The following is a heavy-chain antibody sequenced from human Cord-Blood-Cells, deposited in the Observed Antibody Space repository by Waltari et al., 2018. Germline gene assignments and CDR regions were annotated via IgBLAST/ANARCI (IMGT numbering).Heavy chain of an antibody. J-gene: IGHJ2*01. D-gene: IGHD2-2*01. CDR3: VLGNIVVVPAAMGYFDL. CDR2: IVPIFGTA. V-gene: IGHV1-69*01. Sequence: QVQLVQSGAEVKKPGSSVKVSCKASGGTFSSYAISWVRQAPGQGLEWMGGIVPIFGTASYAQKFQCRVTITSDESTRTAYMELSSLRSEDTAVYYCVLGNIVVVPAAMGYFDLWGRGTLVTVSS. CDR1: GGTFSSYA.